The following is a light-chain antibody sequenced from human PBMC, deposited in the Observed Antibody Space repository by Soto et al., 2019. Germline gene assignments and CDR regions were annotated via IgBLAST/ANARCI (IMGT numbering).Light chain of an antibody. CDR1: QSVNSQ. CDR3: QRRSDWPPFT. CDR2: DAS. J-gene: IGKJ3*01. V-gene: IGKV3-11*01. Sequence: EIVLTQSPATLSLSPGERATLSCRASQSVNSQLAWYQQKPGQAPRLLIYDASNRATGIPARFSGSGSGTDFTLTISSLEPEDFAVYYCQRRSDWPPFTFGPGTKVDIK.